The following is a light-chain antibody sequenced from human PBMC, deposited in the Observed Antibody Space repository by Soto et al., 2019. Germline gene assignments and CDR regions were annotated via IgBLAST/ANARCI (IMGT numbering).Light chain of an antibody. J-gene: IGKJ1*01. CDR3: HQYNNWWT. CDR2: GAS. V-gene: IGKV3-15*01. CDR1: QSVSTS. Sequence: EIVMTQSPATLSVSPGERATLSCRASQSVSTSLAWYQQKPGQAPRLLISGASTRATGVPARFSGSGSETEFTLTISSLQAEDFSVYYCHQYNNWWTFGQGTQVEIK.